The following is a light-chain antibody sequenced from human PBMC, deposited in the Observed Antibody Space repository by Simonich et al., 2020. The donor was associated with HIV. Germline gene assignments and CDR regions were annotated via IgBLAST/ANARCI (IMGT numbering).Light chain of an antibody. Sequence: DIQMTQSPSTLSASVGDRVTITCRASQSISIWLAWYQQKPGKAPKLLIYKASSLEGGVPSRFSGSGSGTDYTLTISSLQPEDFATYYCQQYYSTPPTFGQGTKVEIK. V-gene: IGKV1-5*03. CDR1: QSISIW. CDR2: KAS. CDR3: QQYYSTPPT. J-gene: IGKJ1*01.